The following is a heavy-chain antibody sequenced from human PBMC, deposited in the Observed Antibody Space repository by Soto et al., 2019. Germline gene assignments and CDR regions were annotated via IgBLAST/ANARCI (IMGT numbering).Heavy chain of an antibody. J-gene: IGHJ4*02. CDR2: ISAHNGNT. Sequence: QVHLVQSGAEVKKPGASVKVSCKGSGYDFTTYGITWVRQAPGQGLEWMAWISAHNGNTDYAQKLQGRVTVTRDTSTSPAYMELRSLRSDDTAVYYCARGRYGHYWGQGALVTVSS. CDR1: GYDFTTYG. V-gene: IGHV1-18*01. CDR3: ARGRYGHY. D-gene: IGHD1-1*01.